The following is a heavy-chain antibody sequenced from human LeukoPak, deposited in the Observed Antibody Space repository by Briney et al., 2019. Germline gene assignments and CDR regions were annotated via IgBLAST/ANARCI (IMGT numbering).Heavy chain of an antibody. CDR3: ARRCISGACFRY. CDR2: IYHSGST. Sequence: SETLSLTCAVSGGSISSSNWWSWVRQPPGKGLEWIGEIYHSGSTNYNPSLKSRVTISVDTSKNQFSLKLSSVTAADTAVYYCARRCISGACFRYWGQGTLVTVSS. J-gene: IGHJ4*02. D-gene: IGHD2-21*02. V-gene: IGHV4-4*02. CDR1: GGSISSSNW.